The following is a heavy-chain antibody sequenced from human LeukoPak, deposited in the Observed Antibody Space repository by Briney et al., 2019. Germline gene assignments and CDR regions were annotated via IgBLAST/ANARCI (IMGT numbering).Heavy chain of an antibody. D-gene: IGHD3-9*01. J-gene: IGHJ3*02. V-gene: IGHV5-51*01. Sequence: GESLKISCEGSGYSFSSYWIGWVRQMPGKGLEWVGIIYPGGSDTIYSPSFQGQVTISADKSISTAYLQGSSLKAADTALYYCARDYDILSGYGAFDIWGQGTMVTVSS. CDR1: GYSFSSYW. CDR2: IYPGGSDT. CDR3: ARDYDILSGYGAFDI.